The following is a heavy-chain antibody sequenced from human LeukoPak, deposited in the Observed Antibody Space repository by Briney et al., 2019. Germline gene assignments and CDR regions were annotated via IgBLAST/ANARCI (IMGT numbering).Heavy chain of an antibody. CDR1: GGSISSYY. CDR3: ARDDYGDYGFDY. CDR2: IYYSGST. J-gene: IGHJ4*02. Sequence: SETLSLTCTVSGGSISSYYWSWIRQPPGKGLEWIGYIYYSGSTNYNPSLKSRVTISVDTSKNQFSLKLSSVTAADTAVYYCARDDYGDYGFDYWGQGTLVTGSS. D-gene: IGHD4-17*01. V-gene: IGHV4-59*01.